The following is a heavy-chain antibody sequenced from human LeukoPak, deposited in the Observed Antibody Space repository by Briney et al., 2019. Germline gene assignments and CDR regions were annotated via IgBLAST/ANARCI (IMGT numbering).Heavy chain of an antibody. CDR1: GYTFTSYY. D-gene: IGHD6-19*01. Sequence: ASVKVSCKASGYTFTSYYMHWVRQAPGQGLEWMGIINPSGGGTSYAQKFQGRVTMTRDTSTSTVYMELSSLRSEDTAVYYCARGQGQASHLDGIAVAGNDYWGQGTLVTISS. V-gene: IGHV1-46*01. J-gene: IGHJ4*02. CDR2: INPSGGGT. CDR3: ARGQGQASHLDGIAVAGNDY.